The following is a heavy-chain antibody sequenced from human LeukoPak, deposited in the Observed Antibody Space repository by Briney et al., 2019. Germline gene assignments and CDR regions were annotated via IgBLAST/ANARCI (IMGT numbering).Heavy chain of an antibody. CDR3: ARGPYYYDTSGYTSFDI. CDR1: GGSISSGSYY. CDR2: IYASGST. V-gene: IGHV4-61*02. Sequence: SETLSLTCTVSGGSISSGSYYWSWIRQPAGKGLEWIGRIYASGSTNYNPSLKSRVTISVDTSKNQFSLKLSSVTAADTAVYYYARGPYYYDTSGYTSFDIWGQGTMVTVSS. D-gene: IGHD3-22*01. J-gene: IGHJ3*02.